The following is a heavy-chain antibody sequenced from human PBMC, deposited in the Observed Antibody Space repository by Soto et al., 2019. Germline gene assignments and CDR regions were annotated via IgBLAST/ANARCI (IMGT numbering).Heavy chain of an antibody. CDR1: GGSFSGYY. Sequence: SETLSVTCAVYGGSFSGYYWIWIRQPPGKGLEWIGEINHRGSTNYNPSLKSRVTISVDTSTNQFSLKLSSVTAADTAVYYCARVGRELRYFGLFYYMDVWGKGTTVTVSS. V-gene: IGHV4-34*01. CDR2: INHRGST. CDR3: ARVGRELRYFGLFYYMDV. J-gene: IGHJ6*03. D-gene: IGHD3-9*01.